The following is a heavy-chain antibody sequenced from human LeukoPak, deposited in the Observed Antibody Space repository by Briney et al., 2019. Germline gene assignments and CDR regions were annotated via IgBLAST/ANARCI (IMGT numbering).Heavy chain of an antibody. Sequence: SETLSLTCAVYGGSFSDYYWTWIRQPPGKRLEWIGEINYYGTTNYNPSLKSRVSISRDTSKNQFSLRLSSVTAADTAVYFCARIRPGLVEPYYFDYWGQGTLLTVSS. CDR2: INYYGTT. V-gene: IGHV4-34*01. D-gene: IGHD2-8*02. J-gene: IGHJ4*02. CDR1: GGSFSDYY. CDR3: ARIRPGLVEPYYFDY.